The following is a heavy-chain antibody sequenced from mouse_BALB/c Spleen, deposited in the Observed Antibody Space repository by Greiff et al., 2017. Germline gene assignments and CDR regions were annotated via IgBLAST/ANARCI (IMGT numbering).Heavy chain of an antibody. V-gene: IGHV1-54*01. CDR1: GYAFTNYL. CDR3: ARSDYDGIYAMDY. CDR2: INPGSGGT. Sequence: VQLQQSGAELVRPGTSVKVSCKASGYAFTNYLIEWVKQRPGQGLEWIGVINPGSGGTNYNEKFKGKATLTADKSSSTAYMQLSSLTSDDSAVYFCARSDYDGIYAMDYWGQGTSVTVSS. J-gene: IGHJ4*01. D-gene: IGHD1-1*01.